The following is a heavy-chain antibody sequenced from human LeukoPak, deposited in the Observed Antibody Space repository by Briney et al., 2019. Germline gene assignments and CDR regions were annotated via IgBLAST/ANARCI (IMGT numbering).Heavy chain of an antibody. CDR3: ARNASSLGAGAFDI. CDR1: GGSISSSSLY. J-gene: IGHJ3*02. D-gene: IGHD2-2*01. CDR2: VYYSGST. V-gene: IGHV4-39*01. Sequence: SETLSLTCTVSGGSISSSSLYWDWIRQPPGKGLEWIGTVYYSGSTNYHPSRKGRVTISVDTSKNQFSLKLSSVTAADTAVYYCARNASSLGAGAFDIWGEGTMVPVSS.